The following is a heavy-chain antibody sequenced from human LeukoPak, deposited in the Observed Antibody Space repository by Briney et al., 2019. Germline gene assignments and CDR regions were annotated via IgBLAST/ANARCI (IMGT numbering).Heavy chain of an antibody. CDR1: GYTFTGFY. CDR2: INPNSGGT. CDR3: ARDFPGIQLWSNFDY. D-gene: IGHD5-18*01. Sequence: ASVKVSCKASGYTFTGFYVHWVRQAPGQGLEWMGWINPNSGGTTCAQKFQGRVTMTRDTSLTTAYMELSRLRSDDTAVYYCARDFPGIQLWSNFDYWGQGTLVTVSS. V-gene: IGHV1-2*02. J-gene: IGHJ4*02.